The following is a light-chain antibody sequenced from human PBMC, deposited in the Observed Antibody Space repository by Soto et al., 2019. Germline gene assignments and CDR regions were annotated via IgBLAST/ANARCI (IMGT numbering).Light chain of an antibody. V-gene: IGLV2-14*03. Sequence: QSALTQPASVSGSPGQSITIACTGTSSDVGGYNSVSWYQQHPGKVPKLIIYDVNNRPSGVSWRFSGSKSGNMASLTVSGLQAEDEADYYCSSYASSSTLVFGGGTKLTVL. J-gene: IGLJ2*01. CDR3: SSYASSSTLV. CDR1: SSDVGGYNS. CDR2: DVN.